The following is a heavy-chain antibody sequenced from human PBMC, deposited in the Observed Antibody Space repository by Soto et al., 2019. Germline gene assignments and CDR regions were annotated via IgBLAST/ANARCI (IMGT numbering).Heavy chain of an antibody. J-gene: IGHJ3*02. CDR3: ARSRTGWLPDAFDI. CDR2: ISSSGSTI. V-gene: IGHV3-11*01. Sequence: PGGSLRLSSAASGFTFSDYYMSWIRQAPGKGLEWVSYISSSGSTIYYAGSVKGRFTISRDNAKNSLYLQMNSLRAEDTAVYYCARSRTGWLPDAFDIWGQGTMVTVSS. D-gene: IGHD5-12*01. CDR1: GFTFSDYY.